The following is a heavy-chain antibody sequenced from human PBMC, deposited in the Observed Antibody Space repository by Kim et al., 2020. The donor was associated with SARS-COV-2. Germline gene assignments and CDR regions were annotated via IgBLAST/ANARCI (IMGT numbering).Heavy chain of an antibody. Sequence: GGSLRLSCAASGFTFSRYDMHWVRQATGKGLEWVSAIATDGDTYYPGSVKGRFTISRENAKNSLYLQMNSLRAGDTAVYYCARGGYCTSTSCSLTPWSVVDYWGQGTLVTVSS. CDR1: GFTFSRYD. CDR3: ARGGYCTSTSCSLTPWSVVDY. J-gene: IGHJ4*02. V-gene: IGHV3-13*01. CDR2: IATDGDT. D-gene: IGHD2-2*01.